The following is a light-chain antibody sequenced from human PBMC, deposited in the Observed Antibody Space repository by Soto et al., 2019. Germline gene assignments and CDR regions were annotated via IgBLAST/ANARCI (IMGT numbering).Light chain of an antibody. Sequence: DIQMTQSPSTLSASVGDRVTITCRASQSISSWLAWYQQKPGKAPKLLIYDASSLESGVPSRFSGIGSGTEFTLTISSLQPDDFATYYCQQYNRWTFGQGTKVDIK. V-gene: IGKV1-5*01. J-gene: IGKJ1*01. CDR2: DAS. CDR1: QSISSW. CDR3: QQYNRWT.